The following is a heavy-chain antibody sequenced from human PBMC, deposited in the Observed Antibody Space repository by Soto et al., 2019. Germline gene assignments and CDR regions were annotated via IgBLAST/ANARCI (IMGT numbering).Heavy chain of an antibody. Sequence: EVQLVESGGGLVQPGRSLRLSCAASGFTFDDYAMHWVRQAPGKGLECVSGISWNSGSIGYADSVKGRFTISRDNAKNSLYLQMNSLRAEDTALYYCAKDIDYWGQGTLVTVSS. CDR2: ISWNSGSI. CDR1: GFTFDDYA. CDR3: AKDIDY. V-gene: IGHV3-9*01. J-gene: IGHJ4*02.